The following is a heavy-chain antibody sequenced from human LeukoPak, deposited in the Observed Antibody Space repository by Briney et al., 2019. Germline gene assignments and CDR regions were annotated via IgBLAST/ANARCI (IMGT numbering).Heavy chain of an antibody. CDR2: ISGGSRSI. V-gene: IGHV3-21*04. J-gene: IGHJ6*03. CDR1: KFIFGNYM. Sequence: TGGSLRLSCAASKFIFGNYMMNWVRQAPGKGLEWVSSISGGSRSIYYADSVKGRFTTSRDNAKDSLSLQMNSLRAEDTGVSYCVRERSVKAHQEGGHRYYYYMDVWGNGTTVTVSS. D-gene: IGHD3-3*01. CDR3: VRERSVKAHQEGGHRYYYYMDV.